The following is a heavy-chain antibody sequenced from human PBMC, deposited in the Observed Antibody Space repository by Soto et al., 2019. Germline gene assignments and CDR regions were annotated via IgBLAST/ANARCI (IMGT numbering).Heavy chain of an antibody. CDR3: AKDMGQWVETFDY. D-gene: IGHD6-19*01. Sequence: GGSLRLSCAGSGFTLTRSAVSWVRQAPGKGLEWVSGISAGGGGTYYADSVKGRFTISRDISKNTVYLQMNGLRVEDTAVYYCAKDMGQWVETFDYWGQGTLVTVSS. CDR1: GFTLTRSA. V-gene: IGHV3-23*01. CDR2: ISAGGGGT. J-gene: IGHJ4*01.